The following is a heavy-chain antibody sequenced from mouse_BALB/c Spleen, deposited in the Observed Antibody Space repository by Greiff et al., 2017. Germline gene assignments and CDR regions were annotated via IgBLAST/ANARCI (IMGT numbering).Heavy chain of an antibody. CDR3: ASGGLRSSAMDC. V-gene: IGHV1-4*02. D-gene: IGHD1-3*01. Sequence: QVQLLQSAAELARPGASVKMSCQASGYAFTSYTMHWVKQRPGQGLEWIGYINPSSGYTEYNQKFKDKTTVTADNTSSTAYMQLSSLTSKDSAVYYCASGGLRSSAMDCGGQGTSGTVSS. J-gene: IGHJ4*01. CDR2: INPSSGYT. CDR1: GYAFTSYT.